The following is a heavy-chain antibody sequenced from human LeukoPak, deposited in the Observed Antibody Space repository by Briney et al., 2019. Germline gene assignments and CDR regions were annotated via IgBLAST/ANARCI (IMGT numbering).Heavy chain of an antibody. CDR2: IYYSGST. Sequence: SETLSLTCTVSGGSISSYYWSWIRQPPGKGLEWIGYIYYSGSTNYNPSLKSRVTISVDTSKNQFSLKLSSVTAADTAVYYCAGLRYTTNAFDIWGQGTMVPVSS. J-gene: IGHJ3*02. V-gene: IGHV4-59*08. CDR1: GGSISSYY. CDR3: AGLRYTTNAFDI. D-gene: IGHD3-9*01.